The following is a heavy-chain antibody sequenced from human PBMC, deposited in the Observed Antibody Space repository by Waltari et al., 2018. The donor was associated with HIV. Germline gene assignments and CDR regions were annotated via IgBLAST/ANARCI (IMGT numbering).Heavy chain of an antibody. CDR3: ARALVNIVVVPAALSYFDY. J-gene: IGHJ4*02. CDR2: ISAYNGNT. Sequence: QVQLVQSGAEVKKPGASVKVSCKASGYTFTSYGISWVRQAPGQGSEWMGWISAYNGNTNYAQKLQGRVTMTTDTSTSTAYMELRSLRSDDTAVYYCARALVNIVVVPAALSYFDYWGQGTLVTVSS. V-gene: IGHV1-18*01. D-gene: IGHD2-2*01. CDR1: GYTFTSYG.